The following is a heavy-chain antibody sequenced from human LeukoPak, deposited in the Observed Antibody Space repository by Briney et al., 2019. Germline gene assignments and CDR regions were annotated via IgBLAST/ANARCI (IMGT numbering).Heavy chain of an antibody. V-gene: IGHV6-1*01. D-gene: IGHD3-22*01. CDR2: TYYRSKWHN. Sequence: SQTLSLTCAISGDSVSSNSAAWNWIRQSPSRGLEWLGRTYYRSKWHNDYAVSVKSRITINPDTSKNQFSLQLNSVTPEDTAVYYCARGSPDCYDSSGLIGAFDIWGQGIMVTVSS. J-gene: IGHJ3*02. CDR1: GDSVSSNSAA. CDR3: ARGSPDCYDSSGLIGAFDI.